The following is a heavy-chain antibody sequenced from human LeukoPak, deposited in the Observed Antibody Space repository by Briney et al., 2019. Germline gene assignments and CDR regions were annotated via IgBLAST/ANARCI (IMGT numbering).Heavy chain of an antibody. D-gene: IGHD3-22*01. CDR2: IYYSGST. J-gene: IGHJ4*02. CDR3: ARGAPYYYDSSGYLFDY. V-gene: IGHV4-59*01. CDR1: GGSINSYY. Sequence: SETLSLTCTVSGGSINSYYWSWIRQPPGKGLEWIGYIYYSGSTNYNPSLKSRVTISVDTSKNQFSLKLSSVTAADTAVYYCARGAPYYYDSSGYLFDYWGQGTSDTVSS.